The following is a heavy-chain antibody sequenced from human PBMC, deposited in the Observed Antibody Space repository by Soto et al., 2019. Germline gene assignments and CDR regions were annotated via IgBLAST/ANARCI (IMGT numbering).Heavy chain of an antibody. CDR1: GFTFSSYS. V-gene: IGHV3-48*01. D-gene: IGHD4-4*01. CDR3: ARDLGNYGGYYYYYMDV. Sequence: EVQLGESGGGLEQPGGSLRLSCAASGFTFSSYSMHWVRQAPGKGLEWISYINAGSSTIYYADSVKGRFTTSRDNVKHSLYLQRNSLRAEDTAVYYCARDLGNYGGYYYYYMDVWGKGTTVTVSS. J-gene: IGHJ6*03. CDR2: INAGSSTI.